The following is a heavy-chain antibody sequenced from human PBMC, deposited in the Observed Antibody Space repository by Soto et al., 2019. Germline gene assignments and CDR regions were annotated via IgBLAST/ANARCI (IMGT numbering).Heavy chain of an antibody. V-gene: IGHV4-31*03. D-gene: IGHD5-12*01. CDR2: IYYSGST. Sequence: SEIMPLRCSVSGGSIGSGGYYWSWIRQHPGKGLEWIGYIYYSGSTYYNPSLKSRVTISLDTSKNQFSLKLSSVTAADTAVYYCARGSGYDYVFFYLDYWGQGTLVTVSS. J-gene: IGHJ4*02. CDR1: GGSIGSGGYY. CDR3: ARGSGYDYVFFYLDY.